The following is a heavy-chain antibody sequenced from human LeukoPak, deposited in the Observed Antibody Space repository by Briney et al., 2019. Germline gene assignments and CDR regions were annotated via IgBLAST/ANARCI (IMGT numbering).Heavy chain of an antibody. D-gene: IGHD1-26*01. CDR1: GGSISSYY. V-gene: IGHV4-59*01. CDR2: IYYSGST. Sequence: SETLSLTCTVSGGSISSYYWSWIRQPPGKGLEWIGYIYYSGSTNYNPSLKSRVTISVDTSKNQFSLKLSSVTAADTAVYYCARGGAGRYNWFDPWGQGTLVTVSS. J-gene: IGHJ5*02. CDR3: ARGGAGRYNWFDP.